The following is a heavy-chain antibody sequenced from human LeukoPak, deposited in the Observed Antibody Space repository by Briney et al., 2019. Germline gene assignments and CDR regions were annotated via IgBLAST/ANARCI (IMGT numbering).Heavy chain of an antibody. CDR2: ISGSGGST. CDR3: AKAGPRKDYEVDY. J-gene: IGHJ4*02. D-gene: IGHD4-17*01. V-gene: IGHV3-23*01. CDR1: GFTFISSV. Sequence: GGSLRLSCAASGFTFISSVTRWVCPAPGKGLESVSVISGSGGSTYYADSVKGRFTISRDNSKNTLYLQMNSLRAEDTAVYYCAKAGPRKDYEVDYWGQGTLVTVSS.